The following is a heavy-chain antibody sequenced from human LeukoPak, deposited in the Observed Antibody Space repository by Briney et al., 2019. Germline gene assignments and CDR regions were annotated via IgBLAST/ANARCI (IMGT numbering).Heavy chain of an antibody. Sequence: ASVKVSCKASGGTFSSYAISWVRQAPGQGLEWMGGIIPIFGTANYAQKFQGRVTITADESTSTAYMELSSLRSEDTAVYYCALSSGWDYYYYYGMDVWGQGTTVTVSS. CDR1: GGTFSSYA. J-gene: IGHJ6*02. V-gene: IGHV1-69*13. CDR3: ALSSGWDYYYYYGMDV. CDR2: IIPIFGTA. D-gene: IGHD6-19*01.